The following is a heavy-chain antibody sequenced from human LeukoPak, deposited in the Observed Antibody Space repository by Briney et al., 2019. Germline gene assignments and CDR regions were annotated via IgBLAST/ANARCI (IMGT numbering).Heavy chain of an antibody. CDR1: GLTFTNAW. CDR3: TTDYYYDSSGTFDY. V-gene: IGHV3-15*01. CDR2: IKSKTDGGTT. J-gene: IGHJ4*02. Sequence: GGSLRLSCAASGLTFTNAWISWVRQAPGKGLEWVGRIKSKTDGGTTDYAAPVKGRFTISRDDSKNTLYLQMNSLKTEDTAVYYCTTDYYYDSSGTFDYWGQGTLVTVSS. D-gene: IGHD3-22*01.